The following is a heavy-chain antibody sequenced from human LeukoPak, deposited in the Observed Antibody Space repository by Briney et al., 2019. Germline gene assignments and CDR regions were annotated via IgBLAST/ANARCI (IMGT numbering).Heavy chain of an antibody. CDR1: GGTFSSYA. D-gene: IGHD6-13*01. CDR2: VIPIFGTA. CDR3: ARAREAAAFWFDP. V-gene: IGHV1-69*13. Sequence: SVKVSCKASGGTFSSYAISWVRQAPGQGLEWMGGVIPIFGTANYAQKFQGRVTITADESTSTAYMELSSLRSEDTAVYYCARAREAAAFWFDPWGQGTLVTVSS. J-gene: IGHJ5*02.